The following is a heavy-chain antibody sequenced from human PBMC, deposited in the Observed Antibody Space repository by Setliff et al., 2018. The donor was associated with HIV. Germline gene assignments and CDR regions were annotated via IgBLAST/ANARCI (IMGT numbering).Heavy chain of an antibody. CDR2: ILYDANNK. CDR1: EVTFSSYT. Sequence: LRLSCAASEVTFSSYTMNWVRQAPGKGLEWVAVILYDANNKYYADSVKGRFTISRDNSKNTLYLQMNSLRAEDTAVYYCARDPHSYDYGANFDYWGQGTLVTVSS. D-gene: IGHD4-17*01. V-gene: IGHV3-30*04. J-gene: IGHJ4*02. CDR3: ARDPHSYDYGANFDY.